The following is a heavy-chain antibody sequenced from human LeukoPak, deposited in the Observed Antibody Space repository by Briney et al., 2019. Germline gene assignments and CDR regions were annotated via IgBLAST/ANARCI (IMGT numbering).Heavy chain of an antibody. V-gene: IGHV4-30-2*01. CDR2: IYRSGST. J-gene: IGHJ4*02. D-gene: IGHD5-12*01. CDR3: ARIEYSGYSY. Sequence: SQTLSLTCAVSGGSISSGGYSWSWIRQPPGKGLEWIGYIYRSGSTYYNPSLKSRVTISVDRSKNQFSLKLSSVTAADTAVYYCARIEYSGYSYWGQGTLVTVSS. CDR1: GGSISSGGYS.